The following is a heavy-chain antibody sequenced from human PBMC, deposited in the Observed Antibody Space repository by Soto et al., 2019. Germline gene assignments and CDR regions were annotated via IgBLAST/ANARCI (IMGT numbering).Heavy chain of an antibody. CDR3: ARGLTIFGVVILDY. J-gene: IGHJ4*02. D-gene: IGHD3-3*01. CDR2: ISYDGSNK. CDR1: GFTFSSYA. V-gene: IGHV3-30-3*01. Sequence: PGGSLRLSCAASGFTFSSYAMHWVRQAPGKGLEWVAVISYDGSNKYYADSVKGRFTISRDNSKNTLYLQMNSLRAEDTAVYYCARGLTIFGVVILDYWGQGTLVTVSS.